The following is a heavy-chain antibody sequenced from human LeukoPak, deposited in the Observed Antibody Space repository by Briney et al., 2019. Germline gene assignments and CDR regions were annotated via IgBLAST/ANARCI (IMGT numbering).Heavy chain of an antibody. CDR1: GGSFSGYY. V-gene: IGHV4-34*01. CDR2: INHNGST. J-gene: IGHJ4*02. CDR3: ARGEYCSTTTCYLGNSLDY. Sequence: PSETLSLTCAVYGGSFSGYYWSWIRQPPGKGLEWTGEINHNGSTNYNPSLKSRVTISVDTSKNQFSLKLNSVTAADTAVYYCARGEYCSTTTCYLGNSLDYWGQGTLVTVSS. D-gene: IGHD2-2*01.